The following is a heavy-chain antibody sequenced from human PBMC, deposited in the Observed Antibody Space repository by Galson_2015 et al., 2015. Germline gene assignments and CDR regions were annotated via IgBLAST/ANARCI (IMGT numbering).Heavy chain of an antibody. D-gene: IGHD3-22*01. CDR2: IYYSGST. CDR3: ARPHYYDSSGYYYAEG. Sequence: LSLTCTVSGGSISSSSYYWGWIRQPPGKGLEWIGSIYYSGSTYYNPSLKSRVTISVDTSKNQFSLKLSSVTAADTAVYYCARPHYYDSSGYYYAEGWGQGTLVTVSS. J-gene: IGHJ4*02. CDR1: GGSISSSSYY. V-gene: IGHV4-39*01.